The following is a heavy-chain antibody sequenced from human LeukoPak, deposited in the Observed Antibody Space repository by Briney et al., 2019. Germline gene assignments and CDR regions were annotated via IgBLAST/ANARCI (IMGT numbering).Heavy chain of an antibody. D-gene: IGHD1-1*01. J-gene: IGHJ4*02. CDR1: GFTFSSFA. CDR2: ISGSGVST. V-gene: IGHV3-23*01. CDR3: AKSRSGSANWALQIFDN. Sequence: GGSLRLSCTASGFTFSSFAMSWVRQPPGQGQEWVSAISGSGVSTYYADYVKGRFIISRDNSNNTLFVQMNSLRAEDTAVYYCAKSRSGSANWALQIFDNWGQGALVTVSS.